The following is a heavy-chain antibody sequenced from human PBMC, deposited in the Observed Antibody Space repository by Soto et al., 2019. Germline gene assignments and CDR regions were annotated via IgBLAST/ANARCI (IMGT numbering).Heavy chain of an antibody. D-gene: IGHD5-12*01. Sequence: GASCKVCCKATAGTFSSYPINWVRQAPGQGLEWMGGSIPFFGSTHSAQKFQGRLTITADESTSTTYMELSSLRADDTAVYYCASRPVMEVAQYGNWFDPWGQGTLVTVSS. CDR1: AGTFSSYP. V-gene: IGHV1-69*13. J-gene: IGHJ5*02. CDR3: ASRPVMEVAQYGNWFDP. CDR2: SIPFFGST.